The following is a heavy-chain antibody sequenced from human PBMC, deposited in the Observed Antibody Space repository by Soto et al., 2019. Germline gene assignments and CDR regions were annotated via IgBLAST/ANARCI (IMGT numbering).Heavy chain of an antibody. Sequence: XGSLRLSCSASGFTFSSYAMNWVRQAPGKGLEWVGRVRSKADGGTTDYAAPVKGRFTISRDDSENTLYLQMNSLKIDDTAVYYCRRDWDYPVLWGQGTLVTVSS. J-gene: IGHJ1*01. D-gene: IGHD1-7*01. CDR1: GFTFSSYA. CDR3: RRDWDYPVL. CDR2: VRSKADGGTT. V-gene: IGHV3-15*01.